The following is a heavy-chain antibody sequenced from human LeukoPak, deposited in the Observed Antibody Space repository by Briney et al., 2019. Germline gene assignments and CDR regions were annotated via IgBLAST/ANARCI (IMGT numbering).Heavy chain of an antibody. CDR2: IYYSGST. J-gene: IGHJ4*02. CDR1: GGSISSGDYY. Sequence: SQTLSLTCTVSGGSISSGDYYWSWIRQPPGKGLEWIGYIYYSGSTYYNPSLKSRVTISVDTSKNQFSLKLRSVTAADTAVYYCARNSGYYDSSGYFVNFFDYWGQGTLVTVSS. V-gene: IGHV4-30-4*01. CDR3: ARNSGYYDSSGYFVNFFDY. D-gene: IGHD3-22*01.